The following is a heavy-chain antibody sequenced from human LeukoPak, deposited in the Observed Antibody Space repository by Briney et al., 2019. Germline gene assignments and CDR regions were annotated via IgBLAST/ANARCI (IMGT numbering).Heavy chain of an antibody. J-gene: IGHJ5*02. D-gene: IGHD2-21*02. CDR3: ARVGGDPS. V-gene: IGHV3-48*03. Sequence: GGSLRLPCAASGFTFSSYEMNWVRQAPGKGLEWVSYISSGGSTIYYADSVKGRFTISRDNAKNSLYLQMNSLRAADTAVYYCARVGGDPSWGQGTLVTVSS. CDR1: GFTFSSYE. CDR2: ISSGGSTI.